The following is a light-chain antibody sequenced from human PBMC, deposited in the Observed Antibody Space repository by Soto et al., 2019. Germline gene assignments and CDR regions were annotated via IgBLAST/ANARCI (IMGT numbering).Light chain of an antibody. J-gene: IGKJ1*01. V-gene: IGKV1-5*01. CDR2: DAS. Sequence: DIEMTQSPSTLSASVGDRVTITCRASQDISRWLAWYQQKPGKPPKLLIYDASGLDSGVPSRFSGSGFGTEFTLTITGLQPEDFATFYCQQYDTFRWTFGQGTNVDFK. CDR1: QDISRW. CDR3: QQYDTFRWT.